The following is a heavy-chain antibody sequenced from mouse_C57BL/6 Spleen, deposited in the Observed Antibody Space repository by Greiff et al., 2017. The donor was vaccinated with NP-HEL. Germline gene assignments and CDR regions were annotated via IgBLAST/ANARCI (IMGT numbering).Heavy chain of an antibody. CDR3: ARDYGSSVYFDY. D-gene: IGHD1-1*01. CDR1: GYTFTSYW. J-gene: IGHJ2*01. V-gene: IGHV1-55*01. Sequence: VKLQQPGAELVKPGASVKMSCKASGYTFTSYWITWVKQRPGQGLEWIGDIYPGSGSTNYNEKFKSKATLTVDTSSSTAYMQLSSLTSEDSAVYYCARDYGSSVYFDYWGQGTTLTVSS. CDR2: IYPGSGST.